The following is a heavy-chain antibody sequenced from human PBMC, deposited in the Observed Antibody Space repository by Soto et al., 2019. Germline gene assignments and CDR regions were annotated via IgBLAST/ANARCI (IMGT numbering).Heavy chain of an antibody. J-gene: IGHJ6*03. V-gene: IGHV5-51*01. CDR1: GYSLTSYW. CDR2: IYPGDSDT. Sequence: GESLKISCKGSGYSLTSYWIGWVRQMPGKGLEWMGTIYPGDSDTRYSPSFQGQVTISADKSISTAYLQWSSLKASDTAMYYCARLGLGYDFWSGYYADYYYYYMEVWGKGTTVTVSS. D-gene: IGHD3-3*01. CDR3: ARLGLGYDFWSGYYADYYYYYMEV.